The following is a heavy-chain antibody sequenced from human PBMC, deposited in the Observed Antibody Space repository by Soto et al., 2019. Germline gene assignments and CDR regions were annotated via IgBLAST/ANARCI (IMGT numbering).Heavy chain of an antibody. D-gene: IGHD3-3*01. V-gene: IGHV1-8*01. Sequence: GASVKVSCKASGYTFTSYDINWVRQATGQGLEWMGWMNPNSGNTGYAQKFQGSVTMTRNTSISTAYMELSSLRSEDTAVYYCARGIRYYDFWSGAPGYYYMDVWGKGTTVTVSS. CDR2: MNPNSGNT. J-gene: IGHJ6*03. CDR3: ARGIRYYDFWSGAPGYYYMDV. CDR1: GYTFTSYD.